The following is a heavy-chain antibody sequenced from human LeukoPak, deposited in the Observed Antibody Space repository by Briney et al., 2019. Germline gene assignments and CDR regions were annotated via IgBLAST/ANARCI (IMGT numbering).Heavy chain of an antibody. D-gene: IGHD6-19*01. Sequence: GGSLRLSCAASGFTFSSYAMSWVRQAPGKGLEWVSAISGGGGSTYYADSVKGRFTISRDNSKNTLYLLMNSLRVEDTAVYYCAEDRVRSGWDYWGQGTLVTVSS. CDR1: GFTFSSYA. CDR2: ISGGGGST. V-gene: IGHV3-23*01. J-gene: IGHJ4*02. CDR3: AEDRVRSGWDY.